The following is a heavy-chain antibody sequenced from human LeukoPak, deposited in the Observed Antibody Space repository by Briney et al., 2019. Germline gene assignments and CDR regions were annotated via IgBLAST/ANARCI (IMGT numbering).Heavy chain of an antibody. CDR1: GGSISSYY. CDR3: ARGTIDYDSSGYYSDAFDI. V-gene: IGHV4-59*01. D-gene: IGHD3-22*01. J-gene: IGHJ3*02. Sequence: SETLSLTCTVSGGSISSYYWSWIRQPPGKGLEWIGYIYYSGSTNYNPSLKGRVTISVDTSKNQFSLKLSSVTAADTAVYYCARGTIDYDSSGYYSDAFDIWGQGTMVTVPS. CDR2: IYYSGST.